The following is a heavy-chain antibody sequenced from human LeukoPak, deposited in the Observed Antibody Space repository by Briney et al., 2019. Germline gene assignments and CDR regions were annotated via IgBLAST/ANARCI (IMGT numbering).Heavy chain of an antibody. CDR3: AKDLLGYCSSTSCYAFDI. V-gene: IGHV3-30*02. CDR2: IRYDGSNK. J-gene: IGHJ3*02. D-gene: IGHD2-2*01. Sequence: GGSLRLSCAASGFTFSSYGMHWVRQAPGKGLKWVAFIRYDGSNKYYADSVKGRFTISRDNSKNTLYLQMNSLRAEDTAVYYCAKDLLGYCSSTSCYAFDIWGQGTMVTVSS. CDR1: GFTFSSYG.